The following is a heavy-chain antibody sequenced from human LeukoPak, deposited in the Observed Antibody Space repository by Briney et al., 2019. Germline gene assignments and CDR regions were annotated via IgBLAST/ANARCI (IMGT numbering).Heavy chain of an antibody. Sequence: PGGSLRLSCAASGFTFSSYAMHWVRQAPGKGLEWLAVISYDGSNKYYADSVKGRFTISRDNSKNMLYLQMNSLRAEDTAVYYCARGGDYWGQGTLVTVSS. J-gene: IGHJ4*02. V-gene: IGHV3-30-3*01. D-gene: IGHD3-10*01. CDR3: ARGGDY. CDR2: ISYDGSNK. CDR1: GFTFSSYA.